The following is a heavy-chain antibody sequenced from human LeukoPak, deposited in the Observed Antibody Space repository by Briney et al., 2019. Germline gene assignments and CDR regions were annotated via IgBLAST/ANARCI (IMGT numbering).Heavy chain of an antibody. V-gene: IGHV3-23*01. Sequence: GGSLRLSCAASGFTFSSYAMSWVRQAPGKGLEWVSAISGSGGSTYYADSVKGRFTISRDNAKNSLYLQMNSLRVEDTAVYYCARARSPAQLISSGFDPWGQGTLVTVSS. CDR1: GFTFSSYA. J-gene: IGHJ5*02. D-gene: IGHD2-2*01. CDR2: ISGSGGST. CDR3: ARARSPAQLISSGFDP.